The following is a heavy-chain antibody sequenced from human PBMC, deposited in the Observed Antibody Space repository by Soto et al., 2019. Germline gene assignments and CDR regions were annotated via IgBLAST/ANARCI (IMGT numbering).Heavy chain of an antibody. CDR1: GFIFSRYA. D-gene: IGHD4-17*01. J-gene: IGHJ4*02. Sequence: GGSLRLSCAASGFIFSRYAIHWVRQAPGKGLEWVALTSDDGSNEYYADSVKGRFSISRDNPKNTVSLQMNSLTGEDTAVYFCVRDYFTVDPLFDFWGQGTLVTVSS. V-gene: IGHV3-30-3*01. CDR3: VRDYFTVDPLFDF. CDR2: TSDDGSNE.